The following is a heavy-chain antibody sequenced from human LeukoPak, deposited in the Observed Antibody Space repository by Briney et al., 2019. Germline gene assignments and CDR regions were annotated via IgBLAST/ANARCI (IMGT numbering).Heavy chain of an antibody. CDR2: IYYSGST. D-gene: IGHD1-26*01. Sequence: SQTLSLTCTVSGGSISSGDYYWSWIRQPPGKGLEWIGYIYYSGSTYYNPSLKSRVTISVDTSKNQFSLKLSSVTAADTAVYYCARVRRIVGATVWFDPWGQGTLVTVSS. CDR1: GGSISSGDYY. V-gene: IGHV4-30-4*08. CDR3: ARVRRIVGATVWFDP. J-gene: IGHJ5*02.